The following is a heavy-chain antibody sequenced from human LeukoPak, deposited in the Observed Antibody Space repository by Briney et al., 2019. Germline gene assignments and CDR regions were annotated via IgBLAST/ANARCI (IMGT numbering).Heavy chain of an antibody. V-gene: IGHV3-74*01. CDR3: TKSDWFDP. J-gene: IGHJ5*02. CDR1: GFTFSNYW. D-gene: IGHD3-3*01. Sequence: GGSLRLSCAASGFTFSNYWMLWVRQAPGEGPVWVSRIDNDGSSTTYADSVKGRFTISRGNAKNTLYLQMSSLRGEDTAVYYCTKSDWFDPWGQGTLVTVSS. CDR2: IDNDGSST.